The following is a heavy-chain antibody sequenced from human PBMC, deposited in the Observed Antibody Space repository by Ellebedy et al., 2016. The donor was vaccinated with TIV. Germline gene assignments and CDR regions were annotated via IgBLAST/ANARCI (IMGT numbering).Heavy chain of an antibody. CDR2: IVVGSGNT. V-gene: IGHV1-58*02. D-gene: IGHD3-10*01. Sequence: SVKVSCXASGFTFTSSAMQWVRQARGQRLEWIGWIVVGSGNTNYAQKFQERVTITRDMSTSTAYMELSSLRSEDTAVYYCARSRSMVRGVLPLAFDIWGQGTMVTVSS. CDR3: ARSRSMVRGVLPLAFDI. CDR1: GFTFTSSA. J-gene: IGHJ3*02.